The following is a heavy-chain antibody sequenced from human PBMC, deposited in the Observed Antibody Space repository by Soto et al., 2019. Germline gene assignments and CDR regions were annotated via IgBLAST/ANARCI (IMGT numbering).Heavy chain of an antibody. CDR1: GFTFSSYG. V-gene: IGHV3-30*18. D-gene: IGHD3-16*02. CDR3: AKALGELSPESYDH. J-gene: IGHJ4*02. Sequence: QVQLVESGGGVVQPGRSLRLSCAASGFTFSSYGMHWVRQAPGKGLECVAIISYDGSNQYYADSVKGRFTISRDNSKNTLYLQMNSLRAEDTAVYYCAKALGELSPESYDHWGQGVLVTVSS. CDR2: ISYDGSNQ.